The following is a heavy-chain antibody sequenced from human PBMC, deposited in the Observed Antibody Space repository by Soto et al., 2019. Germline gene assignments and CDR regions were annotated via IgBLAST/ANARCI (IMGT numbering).Heavy chain of an antibody. CDR1: GFTFSNSA. CDR2: ISTDGSNK. D-gene: IGHD1-1*01. J-gene: IGHJ4*02. Sequence: GGSLRLSCAASGFTFSNSAMHWVRQAPGKGLEWVAIISTDGSNKYYADSVKGRFTISRDNSKNTLYLQINSLRAEDTAVYYCARAFGTEGDDYWGQGTLVTVSS. CDR3: ARAFGTEGDDY. V-gene: IGHV3-30-3*01.